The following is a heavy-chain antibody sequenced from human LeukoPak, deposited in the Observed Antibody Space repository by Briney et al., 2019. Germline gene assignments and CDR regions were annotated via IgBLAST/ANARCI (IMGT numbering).Heavy chain of an antibody. D-gene: IGHD3-10*01. V-gene: IGHV4-31*03. CDR3: ARALRAIYYGSGTPGYFDY. CDR1: GGSISSGGYY. J-gene: IGHJ4*02. Sequence: SETLSLTCTVSGGSISSGGYYWSWIRQHPGKGLEWIGYIYYSGSTYYNPSLKSRVTISVDTSKNQFSLKLSSVTAADTAVYYCARALRAIYYGSGTPGYFDYWGQGTLVTVSS. CDR2: IYYSGST.